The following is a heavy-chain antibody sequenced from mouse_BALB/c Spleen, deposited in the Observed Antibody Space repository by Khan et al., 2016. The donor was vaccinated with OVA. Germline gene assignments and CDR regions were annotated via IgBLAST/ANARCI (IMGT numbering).Heavy chain of an antibody. CDR1: GFSLSNYG. CDR2: IWTGGIT. J-gene: IGHJ3*01. V-gene: IGHV2-9*02. D-gene: IGHD2-4*01. Sequence: VQLQESGPGLVAPSQSLSITCTVSGFSLSNYGIHWVRQPPGKGLEWLGVIWTGGITNYNSALMSRLNISKDNSKSQVFLKMNRLQTDDTAIYYCARSYDYDVGGFAYWGQGTLVTVSA. CDR3: ARSYDYDVGGFAY.